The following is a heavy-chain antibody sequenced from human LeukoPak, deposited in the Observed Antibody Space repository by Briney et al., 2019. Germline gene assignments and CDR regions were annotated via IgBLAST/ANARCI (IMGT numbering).Heavy chain of an antibody. Sequence: SETLSFTCTVSGGSISSSSYYWGWIRQPPGKGLEWIGSIYYSGSTYYNPSLKSRVTISVDTSKNQFSLKLSSVTAADTAVYYCARYLGGYSYGGIDYWGQGTLVTVSS. D-gene: IGHD5-18*01. CDR1: GGSISSSSYY. J-gene: IGHJ4*02. CDR3: ARYLGGYSYGGIDY. V-gene: IGHV4-39*07. CDR2: IYYSGST.